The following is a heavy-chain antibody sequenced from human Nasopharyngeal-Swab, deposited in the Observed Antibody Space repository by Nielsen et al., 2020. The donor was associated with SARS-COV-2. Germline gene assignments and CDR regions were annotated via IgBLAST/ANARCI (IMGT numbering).Heavy chain of an antibody. Sequence: WIRQPPGKGLEWIGEIHHSGSTYYNPSLKSRITMSVDTSKNQFSLKLSSVTAADTAVYYCARGVKYCSGGSCYSPIYYYYMDVWGKGTTVTVSS. D-gene: IGHD2-15*01. J-gene: IGHJ6*03. CDR3: ARGVKYCSGGSCYSPIYYYYMDV. CDR2: IHHSGST. V-gene: IGHV4-55*01.